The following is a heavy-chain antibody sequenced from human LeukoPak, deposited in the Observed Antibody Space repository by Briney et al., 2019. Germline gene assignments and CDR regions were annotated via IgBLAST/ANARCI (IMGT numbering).Heavy chain of an antibody. V-gene: IGHV1-18*04. J-gene: IGHJ4*02. CDR3: ARELSADTSVGHLAH. D-gene: IGHD5-18*01. Sequence: ASVKVSCKASGYTFTMYGITWVRQAPGQGLEWMGYISAYSGNTNYAQKLQGRVTMTTDTSTTTAYMELRSLRSDDTAVYYCARELSADTSVGHLAHWGQGTLVTVSS. CDR1: GYTFTMYG. CDR2: ISAYSGNT.